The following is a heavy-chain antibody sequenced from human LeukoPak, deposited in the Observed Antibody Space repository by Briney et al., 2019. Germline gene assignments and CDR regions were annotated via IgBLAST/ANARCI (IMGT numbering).Heavy chain of an antibody. D-gene: IGHD6-6*01. CDR1: GGSITSGNYY. CDR2: IFYTGST. Sequence: SETLSLTCTVSGGSITSGNYYWSWICQPPGKGLEWIGYIFYTGSTNYSPSLKSRVSISVDTFKNQFSLKLSSVTAADTAVYYCARKYPDHWFDPWGQGTLVTVSS. J-gene: IGHJ5*02. V-gene: IGHV4-30-4*01. CDR3: ARKYPDHWFDP.